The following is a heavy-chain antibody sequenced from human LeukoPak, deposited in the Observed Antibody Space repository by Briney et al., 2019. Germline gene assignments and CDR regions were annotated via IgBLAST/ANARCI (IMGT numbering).Heavy chain of an antibody. J-gene: IGHJ4*02. Sequence: PGGSLRLSCAASEFSVGSNYMTWVRQAPGKGLEWVSLIYSGGSTYYADSVKGRFTISRDNSKNTLYLQMNSLRAEDTAVYFCAKDSCGGGSCYRIFDSWGQGTLVTVSS. D-gene: IGHD2-15*01. CDR3: AKDSCGGGSCYRIFDS. V-gene: IGHV3-66*01. CDR1: EFSVGSNY. CDR2: IYSGGST.